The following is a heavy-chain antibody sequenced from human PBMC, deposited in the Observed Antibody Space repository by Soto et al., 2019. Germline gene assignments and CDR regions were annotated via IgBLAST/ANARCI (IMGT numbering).Heavy chain of an antibody. CDR1: GGSISSYY. CDR2: IYYSGST. D-gene: IGHD6-13*01. CDR3: ERVGDSSSWYFSGYFEY. V-gene: IGHV4-59*01. Sequence: SETLSLTCTVSGGSISSYYWSWIRQPPGKGLEWIGYIYYSGSTNYNPSLKSRVTISVDTSKNQFSLKLSSVTAADTAVYYCERVGDSSSWYFSGYFEYWGQGTLVTVSS. J-gene: IGHJ4*02.